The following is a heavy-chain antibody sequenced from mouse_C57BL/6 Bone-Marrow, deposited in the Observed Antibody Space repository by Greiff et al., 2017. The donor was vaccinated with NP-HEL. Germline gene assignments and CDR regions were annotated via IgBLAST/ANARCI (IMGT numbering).Heavy chain of an antibody. J-gene: IGHJ4*01. CDR3: ATGLNYAMDY. CDR1: GYTFTSYW. D-gene: IGHD3-3*01. V-gene: IGHV1-52*01. CDR2: IDPSDSET. Sequence: VQLQQPGAELVRPGSSVKLSCKASGYTFTSYWMHWVKQRPIQGLEWIGNIDPSDSETHYNQKFKDKATLTVDKSSSTAYMQLSSLTSADSAVYDCATGLNYAMDYWGQGTSVTVSS.